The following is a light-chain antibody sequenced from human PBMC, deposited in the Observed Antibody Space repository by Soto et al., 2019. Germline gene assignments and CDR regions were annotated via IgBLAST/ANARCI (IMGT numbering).Light chain of an antibody. Sequence: DIQMTQSPSSLSASVGDRVTITCRARQSISSYLKWYHQKPGKAPKLLIYAASRLQSGVPSRFSGSGSGTDFTLTISRLEPEDFAVYYCQQYGSSPITFGQGTRLEIK. CDR1: QSISSY. CDR3: QQYGSSPIT. J-gene: IGKJ5*01. V-gene: IGKV1-39*01. CDR2: AAS.